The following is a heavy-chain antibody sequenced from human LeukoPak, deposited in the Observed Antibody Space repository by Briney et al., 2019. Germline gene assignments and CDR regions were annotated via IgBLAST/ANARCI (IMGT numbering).Heavy chain of an antibody. D-gene: IGHD3-22*01. CDR3: ASQGYYYDSSGYYWFDY. V-gene: IGHV1-69*05. Sequence: ASVKVSCKASGGTFSSYAISWVRQAPGQGLEWMGGIIPIFGTANYAQKLQGRVTMTTDTSTSTAYMELRSLRSDDTAVYYCASQGYYYDSSGYYWFDYWGQGTLVTVSS. CDR1: GGTFSSYA. CDR2: IIPIFGTA. J-gene: IGHJ4*02.